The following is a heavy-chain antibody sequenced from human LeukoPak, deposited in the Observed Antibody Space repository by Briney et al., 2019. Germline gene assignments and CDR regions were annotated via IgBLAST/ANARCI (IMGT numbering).Heavy chain of an antibody. CDR2: INQHGSEK. CDR1: GFTFTTYC. Sequence: GGSLRLSCAASGFTFTTYCMSWVRQAPGKGLEWVANINQHGSEKYYVDSVKGRFTISRDNAKNSLYLQMNSLRAEDTAVYYCARDTPEMATNRLSYFDPWGLGTLVTVSS. CDR3: ARDTPEMATNRLSYFDP. J-gene: IGHJ5*02. V-gene: IGHV3-7*01. D-gene: IGHD5-24*01.